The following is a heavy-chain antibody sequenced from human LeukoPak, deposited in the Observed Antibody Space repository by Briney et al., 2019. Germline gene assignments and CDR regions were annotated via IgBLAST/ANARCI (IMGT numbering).Heavy chain of an antibody. CDR2: ISGDETYT. V-gene: IGHV3-74*01. J-gene: IGHJ3*02. Sequence: PGGSLRLSCVAPGFTFSTDFMHWIRPAPGGGLMWVSQISGDETYTNYADSVKGRFTISRDNAKNTLYLQMNSLRAEDTAIYYCVREDNAFNIWGQGTLVTVSS. CDR1: GFTFSTDF. CDR3: VREDNAFNI.